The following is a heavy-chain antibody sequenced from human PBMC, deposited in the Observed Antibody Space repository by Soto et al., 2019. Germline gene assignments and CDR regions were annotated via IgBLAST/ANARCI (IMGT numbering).Heavy chain of an antibody. V-gene: IGHV3-23*01. CDR3: AKDSGSSGLFDY. J-gene: IGHJ4*02. Sequence: EVQLLESGGGLVQPGGSLRLSCAVSVFTFSNYAMSWVRQAPGKGLEWVSVISGSGGSTFYADSVKGRFTISRDNSKKTLHLQMNSLRAEDTAVYYCAKDSGSSGLFDYWGQGTLVAVSS. D-gene: IGHD5-12*01. CDR2: ISGSGGST. CDR1: VFTFSNYA.